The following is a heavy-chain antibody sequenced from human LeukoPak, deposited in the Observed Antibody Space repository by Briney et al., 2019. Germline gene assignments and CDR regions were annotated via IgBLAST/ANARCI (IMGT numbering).Heavy chain of an antibody. Sequence: ASVKVSCKASGGTFSSYAISWVRQAPGQGLEWMGGIIPIFGTANYAQKFQGRVTITTDESTSTAYMELSSLRSEDTAVYYCARNNYGDYDFDYWGRGTLVTVSS. V-gene: IGHV1-69*05. CDR1: GGTFSSYA. CDR2: IIPIFGTA. D-gene: IGHD4-17*01. CDR3: ARNNYGDYDFDY. J-gene: IGHJ4*02.